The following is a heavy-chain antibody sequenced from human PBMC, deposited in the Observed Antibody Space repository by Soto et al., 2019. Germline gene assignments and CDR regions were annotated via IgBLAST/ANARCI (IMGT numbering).Heavy chain of an antibody. CDR2: INVGNGNT. CDR3: DNGDNNWFDS. J-gene: IGHJ5*01. CDR1: GYTFTRYN. Sequence: GAPVKVSCKTTGYTFTRYNIHWVRQAPGQRLEWMGWINVGNGNTRYSQKFQGRLTLTRDTPGNTAYLELNSLISEDTAVYEFDNGDNNWFDSWGQGILVTVSS. D-gene: IGHD2-21*02. V-gene: IGHV1-3*01.